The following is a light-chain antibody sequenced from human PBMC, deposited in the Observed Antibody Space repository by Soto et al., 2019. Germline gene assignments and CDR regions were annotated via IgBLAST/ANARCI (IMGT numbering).Light chain of an antibody. CDR1: QSISSN. CDR3: HQYNNWPPEVT. Sequence: EIVMTQSPATLSVSPGERATLSCRASQSISSNLAWYQQKPGQAPRLLIYDASTRATGIPARFSGSGSGTDFTLTISSLQSEHFAVYYCHQYNNWPPEVTFGGGTKVEIK. J-gene: IGKJ4*01. CDR2: DAS. V-gene: IGKV3-15*01.